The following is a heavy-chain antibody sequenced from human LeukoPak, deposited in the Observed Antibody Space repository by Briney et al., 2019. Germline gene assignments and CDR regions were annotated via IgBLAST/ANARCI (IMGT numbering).Heavy chain of an antibody. Sequence: SETLSLTCTVSGGSISSSSYYWSWIRQPPGKGLEWIGYIYYSGSTNYNPSLKSRVTISVDTSKNQFSLKLSSVTAADTAVYYCARSKDILTGYCFDYWGQGTLVTVSS. CDR1: GGSISSSSYY. CDR2: IYYSGST. J-gene: IGHJ4*02. D-gene: IGHD3-9*01. CDR3: ARSKDILTGYCFDY. V-gene: IGHV4-61*01.